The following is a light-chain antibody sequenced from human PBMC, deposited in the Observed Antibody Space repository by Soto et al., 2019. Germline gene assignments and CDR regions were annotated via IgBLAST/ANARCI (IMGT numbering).Light chain of an antibody. CDR3: CSYAGPSTI. Sequence: QSVLTQPASVSGSPGQSITISCTGTSSDVGSYNFVSWFQQHPGKVPKLIIYEGTERPSGVSNRFSASKSGNTASLTISGLQPEDEADYYCCSYAGPSTIFGGGTKLTDL. J-gene: IGLJ2*01. V-gene: IGLV2-23*01. CDR1: SSDVGSYNF. CDR2: EGT.